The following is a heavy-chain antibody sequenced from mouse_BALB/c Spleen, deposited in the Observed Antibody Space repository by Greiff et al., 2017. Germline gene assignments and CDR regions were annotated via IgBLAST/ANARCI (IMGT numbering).Heavy chain of an antibody. CDR2: INPYNDGT. CDR1: GFTFTSYV. CDR3: ADEITDY. D-gene: IGHD2-4*01. J-gene: IGHJ2*01. Sequence: VQLQQSGPELVKPGASVYMSCKVSGFTFTSYVMHWVQQKPGQGLEWIGFINPYNDGTKYNEKFNGKATLTSDKSSSTVYMVLSSLTCEDSADYYGADEITDYWGQGTTLTVSS. V-gene: IGHV1-14*01.